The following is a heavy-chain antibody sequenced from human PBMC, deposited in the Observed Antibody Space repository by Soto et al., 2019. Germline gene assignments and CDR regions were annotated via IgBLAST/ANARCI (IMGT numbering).Heavy chain of an antibody. CDR1: GYIFVNYG. D-gene: IGHD3-16*01. Sequence: QVQLVQSGDEVKKPGASVKVSCKASGYIFVNYGIAWVRQAPGQGLEWMGWISPYTGNTHSATKVQGRLTMTTDTSTTKAYMDLGSLISDDTAVYYCVMVDNYVTPTPQDVWGQGTTVTVSS. J-gene: IGHJ6*02. CDR2: ISPYTGNT. V-gene: IGHV1-18*01. CDR3: VMVDNYVTPTPQDV.